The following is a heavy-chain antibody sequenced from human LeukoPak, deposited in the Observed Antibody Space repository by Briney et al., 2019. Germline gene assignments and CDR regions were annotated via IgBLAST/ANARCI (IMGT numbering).Heavy chain of an antibody. CDR3: ARVGDMETFDI. Sequence: GSLRLSCAASGFTFSRYWMHWLRQAPGKGLVWVSRISTDGSSTSYADSVKGRFTISRDNGKNTLYLQMNSLRAEDTAVYYCARVGDMETFDIWGQGTRVTVSS. V-gene: IGHV3-74*01. CDR1: GFTFSRYW. CDR2: ISTDGSST. D-gene: IGHD3-16*01. J-gene: IGHJ3*02.